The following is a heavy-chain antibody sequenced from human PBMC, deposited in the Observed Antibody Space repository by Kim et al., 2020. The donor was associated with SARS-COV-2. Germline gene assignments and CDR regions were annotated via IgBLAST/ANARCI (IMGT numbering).Heavy chain of an antibody. V-gene: IGHV6-1*01. CDR3: ARDLSWRIDY. CDR2: TYYGSKWYY. CDR1: GDSVSSNSAA. Sequence: SQTLSLTCAISGDSVSSNSAAWNWFRQSPSRGLEWLGRTYYGSKWYYDYAPSVKSRITINPDTSKSQFSLHLSSVTPEDTAVYYCARDLSWRIDYWGQGTLVTVSS. J-gene: IGHJ4*02. D-gene: IGHD6-13*01.